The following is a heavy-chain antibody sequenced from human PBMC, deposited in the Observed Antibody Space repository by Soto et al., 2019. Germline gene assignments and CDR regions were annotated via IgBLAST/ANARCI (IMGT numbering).Heavy chain of an antibody. CDR3: SKAMGEITPKIFDY. CDR2: MSYDGNNQ. J-gene: IGHJ4*02. V-gene: IGHV3-30*18. CDR1: GFTFSSYA. D-gene: IGHD3-16*01. Sequence: QVQLVESGGGVVQPGRSLRLSCVASGFTFSSYAMHWVRQAPGKGLEWVAIMSYDGNNQYYADSVKGRFTISRDNFKHTLYLQMNSLRPEDTAVYYCSKAMGEITPKIFDYWVQGILVTVS.